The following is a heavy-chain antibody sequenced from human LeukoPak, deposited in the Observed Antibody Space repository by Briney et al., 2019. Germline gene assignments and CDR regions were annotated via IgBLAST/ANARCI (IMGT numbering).Heavy chain of an antibody. CDR2: IYYSGST. CDR1: GGSISSYY. Sequence: PSETLSLTCTVSGGSISSYYWSWIRQPPGKGPEWIGYIYYSGSTNYNPSLKSRVTISVDTSKNQFSLKLSSVTAADTAVYYCARSYSGSYLNWFDPWGQGTLVTVSS. V-gene: IGHV4-59*01. J-gene: IGHJ5*02. CDR3: ARSYSGSYLNWFDP. D-gene: IGHD1-26*01.